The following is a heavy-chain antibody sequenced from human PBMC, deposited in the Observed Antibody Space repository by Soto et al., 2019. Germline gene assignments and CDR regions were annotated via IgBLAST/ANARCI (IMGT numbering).Heavy chain of an antibody. CDR1: GYTLTELS. D-gene: IGHD5-12*01. CDR3: ASGRDGYNSIYYGMDV. V-gene: IGHV1-24*01. J-gene: IGHJ6*02. Sequence: ASVKVSCKVSGYTLTELSMHWARQAPGKGLEWMGGIDPDDGETNYAQKFQGRVTMTTDTSTSTAYMELRSLRSDDTAVYYCASGRDGYNSIYYGMDVWGQGTTVTVSS. CDR2: IDPDDGET.